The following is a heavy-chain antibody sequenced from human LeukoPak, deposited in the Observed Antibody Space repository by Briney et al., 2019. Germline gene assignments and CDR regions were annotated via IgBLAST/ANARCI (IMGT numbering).Heavy chain of an antibody. V-gene: IGHV3-21*01. CDR2: ITSRST. CDR1: GFTFSNYA. Sequence: PGGSLRLSCAASGFTFSNYAMSWVRQAPGKGLEWVSGITSRSTYYADSVKGRFTISRDNAKNSLHLQMNSLRAEDTAVYYCMSYAGRSDDYWGQGTLVTVSS. D-gene: IGHD3-16*01. J-gene: IGHJ4*02. CDR3: MSYAGRSDDY.